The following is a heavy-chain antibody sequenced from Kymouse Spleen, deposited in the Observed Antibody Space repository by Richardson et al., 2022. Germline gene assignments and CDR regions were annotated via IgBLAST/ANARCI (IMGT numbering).Heavy chain of an antibody. J-gene: IGHJ5*02. CDR1: GGSISSYY. CDR2: IYYSGST. V-gene: IGHV4-59*01. Sequence: QVQLQESGPGLVKPSETLSLTCTVSGGSISSYYWSWIRQPPGKGLEWIGYIYYSGSTNYNPSLKSRVTISVDTSKNQFSLKLSSVTAADTAVYYCARGGYGSGPSHWFDPWGQGTLVTVSS. CDR3: ARGGYGSGPSHWFDP. D-gene: IGHD3-10*01.